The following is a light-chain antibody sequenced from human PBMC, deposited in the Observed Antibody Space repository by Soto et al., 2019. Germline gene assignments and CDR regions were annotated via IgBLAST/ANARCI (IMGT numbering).Light chain of an antibody. Sequence: QSPLTQPASVSGSPGQSNTISYTGTSSDVGGYNYISWYQQHPGKAPKFIIYDVRNRPSGVSNRFSGSRSGNTASLTISGLQAEDEADYYCSSYTSSNTVIFGGGTKLTVL. CDR3: SSYTSSNTVI. CDR1: SSDVGGYNY. J-gene: IGLJ2*01. CDR2: DVR. V-gene: IGLV2-14*03.